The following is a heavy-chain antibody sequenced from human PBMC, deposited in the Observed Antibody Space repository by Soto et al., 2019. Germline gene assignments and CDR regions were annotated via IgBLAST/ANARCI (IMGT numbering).Heavy chain of an antibody. J-gene: IGHJ4*02. Sequence: ASVKVSCKASGGTFSSYAISWVRQAPGQGLEWTGGIIAIFGTANYAQKFQGRVTITADKSTSTAYMELSSLRSEDTAMYYCARGPHYYGSGSYMDYWGQGTLVTVSS. CDR1: GGTFSSYA. D-gene: IGHD3-10*01. CDR3: ARGPHYYGSGSYMDY. CDR2: IIAIFGTA. V-gene: IGHV1-69*06.